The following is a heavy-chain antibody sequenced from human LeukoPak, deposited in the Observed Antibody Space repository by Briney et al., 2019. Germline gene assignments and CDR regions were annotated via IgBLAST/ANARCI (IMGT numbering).Heavy chain of an antibody. CDR1: GFTVNSNS. CDR3: ARAIYCSGSDCFSPSAF. J-gene: IGHJ4*02. CDR2: IYSGDST. Sequence: GGSLRLSCAASGFTVNSNSMSWVRQATGKGLECVAAIYSGDSTYYPDSVKGRFSISRDNDKNSLYLQMDNLRVEDTAFYYCARAIYCSGSDCFSPSAFWGQGTLVTVSS. D-gene: IGHD2-21*02. V-gene: IGHV3-53*01.